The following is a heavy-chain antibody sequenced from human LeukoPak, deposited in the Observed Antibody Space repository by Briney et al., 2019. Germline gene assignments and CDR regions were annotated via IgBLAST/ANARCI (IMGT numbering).Heavy chain of an antibody. V-gene: IGHV4-30-4*07. CDR3: ARALGDGANFDY. CDR1: GGSISSGGYS. J-gene: IGHJ4*02. CDR2: LSYNGTT. D-gene: IGHD1-26*01. Sequence: SETLSLTCAVFGGSISSGGYSWNWIRQPPGMTLEWIGYLSYNGTTYYNPSLKNRVSISVDTSRNHFDLNLNSATAADAAVYYCARALGDGANFDYWGQGLLVRVSS.